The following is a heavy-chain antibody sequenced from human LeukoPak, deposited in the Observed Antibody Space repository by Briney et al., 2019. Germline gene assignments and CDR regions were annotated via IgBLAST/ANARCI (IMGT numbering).Heavy chain of an antibody. Sequence: GRSLRPSCAASGFTFSSYGMHWVRQAPGKGLEWVAVISYDGTKKYYADSVKGRFTISRDNSKNTLYLQMNSLRAEDTAVYYCAKEYYYGSGSYYNVAYWGQGTLVTVSS. V-gene: IGHV3-30*18. J-gene: IGHJ4*02. CDR2: ISYDGTKK. CDR3: AKEYYYGSGSYYNVAY. CDR1: GFTFSSYG. D-gene: IGHD3-10*01.